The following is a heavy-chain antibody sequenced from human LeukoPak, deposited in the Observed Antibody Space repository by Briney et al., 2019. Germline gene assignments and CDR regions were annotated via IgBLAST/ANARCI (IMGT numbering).Heavy chain of an antibody. CDR3: TRDSGYEFDY. V-gene: IGHV3-48*04. Sequence: GGSLRLSCAASGFTFSSYSINWVRQAPGKGLEWVSHIRSDTSTKYYADSVKGRFTISRDNAKNSVYLQMNSLRAENTAVYYCTRDSGYEFDYWGQGTLVTVSS. D-gene: IGHD5-12*01. CDR1: GFTFSSYS. J-gene: IGHJ4*02. CDR2: IRSDTSTK.